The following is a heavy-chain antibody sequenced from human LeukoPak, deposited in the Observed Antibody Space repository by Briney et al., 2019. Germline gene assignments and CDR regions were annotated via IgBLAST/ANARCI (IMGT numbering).Heavy chain of an antibody. CDR3: AREYSSSSGTDYFDY. D-gene: IGHD6-6*01. V-gene: IGHV4-59*01. Sequence: SETLSLTCTVSGGSISSYYWSWIRQPPGKGLEWIGYIYYSGSTNYNPSLKSRVTISVDTSKNQFSLKLSSVTAADTAVYYCAREYSSSSGTDYFDYWGRGTLVTVSS. J-gene: IGHJ4*02. CDR2: IYYSGST. CDR1: GGSISSYY.